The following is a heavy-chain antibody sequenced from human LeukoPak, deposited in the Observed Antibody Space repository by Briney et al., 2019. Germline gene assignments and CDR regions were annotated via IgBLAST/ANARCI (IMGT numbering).Heavy chain of an antibody. J-gene: IGHJ4*02. Sequence: GVSVKVSCKASGYTFTGYYMHWVRQAPGQGLEWMGWTNPNSGGTNYAQKFQGRVTMTRDTSISTAYMELSRLRSDDTAVYYCARVPHCGGDCYLNYWGQGTLVTVSS. CDR3: ARVPHCGGDCYLNY. D-gene: IGHD2-21*02. CDR2: TNPNSGGT. CDR1: GYTFTGYY. V-gene: IGHV1-2*02.